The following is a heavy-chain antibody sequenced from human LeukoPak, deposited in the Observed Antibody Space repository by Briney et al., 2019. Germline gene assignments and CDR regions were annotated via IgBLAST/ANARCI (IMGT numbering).Heavy chain of an antibody. CDR3: ARPGIAAAFDY. Sequence: SETLSLTCAVSGGSISSSNWWSWVRQPPGKGLEWIGEIYHSGSTNYNPSLKSRVTISVDTSKNQFSLKLSSVTAADTAVYYCARPGIAAAFDYWGQGTLVTVSP. CDR1: GGSISSSNW. V-gene: IGHV4-4*02. D-gene: IGHD6-13*01. CDR2: IYHSGST. J-gene: IGHJ4*02.